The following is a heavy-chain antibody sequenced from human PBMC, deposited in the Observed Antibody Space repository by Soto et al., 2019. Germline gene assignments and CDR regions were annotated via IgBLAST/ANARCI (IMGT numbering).Heavy chain of an antibody. D-gene: IGHD3-22*01. J-gene: IGHJ4*02. V-gene: IGHV3-23*01. CDR1: GFAFSTHA. CDR2: ITPSGDNT. Sequence: PGGSLRLSCAASGFAFSTHAMNWVRQAPGKGLAWVSSITPSGDNTYYADSVKGRFTISRDNSKNTLSLQMNSLRVEDSAVYYCAKNPGYYYDSTGYHFDYWGQGTLVTVSS. CDR3: AKNPGYYYDSTGYHFDY.